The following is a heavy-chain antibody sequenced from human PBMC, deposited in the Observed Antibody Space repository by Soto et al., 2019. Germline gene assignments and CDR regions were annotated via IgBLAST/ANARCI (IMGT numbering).Heavy chain of an antibody. CDR2: ISYDGSNK. CDR3: ARDKRDLRFLEWSYYFDY. CDR1: GFTFSNYA. V-gene: IGHV3-30-3*01. Sequence: QVQLVESGGGVVQPGRSMRLSCAPSGFTFSNYAMHWVRHAPGKGLEWVSVISYDGSNKYYADSVKGRFTISRDNSKNTLDLPMNSLRSEDTAVYYCARDKRDLRFLEWSYYFDYWGQGTLFTVAS. D-gene: IGHD3-3*01. J-gene: IGHJ4*02.